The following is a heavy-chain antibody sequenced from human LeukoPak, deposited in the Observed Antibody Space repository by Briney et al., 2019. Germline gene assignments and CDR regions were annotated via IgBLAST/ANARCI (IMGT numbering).Heavy chain of an antibody. CDR3: AREDTAMVNYYGMDV. CDR2: ISSSSSYI. Sequence: GGSLRLSCAASGFTFSSYSMNWVRQPPGKGLEWVSSISSSSSYIYYADSVKGRFTISRDSAKNSLYLQMNSLRAEDTAVYYCAREDTAMVNYYGMDVWGQGTTVTVSS. CDR1: GFTFSSYS. D-gene: IGHD5-18*01. V-gene: IGHV3-21*01. J-gene: IGHJ6*02.